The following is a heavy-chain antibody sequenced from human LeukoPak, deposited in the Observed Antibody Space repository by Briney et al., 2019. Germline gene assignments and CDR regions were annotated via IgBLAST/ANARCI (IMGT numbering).Heavy chain of an antibody. D-gene: IGHD3-16*01. CDR3: ARGWGYFDY. V-gene: IGHV4-59*01. Sequence: SETLSLTCTVSGGSISSYYWSWIRQPPGKGLEWIGYIYYSGSTNYNPSPKSQVTISVDTSKNQFSLKLSSVTAADTAVYYCARGWGYFDYWGQGTLVTASS. CDR2: IYYSGST. CDR1: GGSISSYY. J-gene: IGHJ4*02.